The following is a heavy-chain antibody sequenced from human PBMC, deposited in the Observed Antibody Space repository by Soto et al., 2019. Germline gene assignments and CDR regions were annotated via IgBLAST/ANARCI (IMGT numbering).Heavy chain of an antibody. Sequence: SETLSLTCAVYGGSFSGYYWSWIRQPPGKGLEWIGEINHSGSTNYNPSLKSRVTISVDTSKNQFSLKLSSVTAADTAVYYCSGDYSKQEYYFDYWGQGTLVTVSS. V-gene: IGHV4-34*03. J-gene: IGHJ4*02. CDR2: INHSGST. CDR3: SGDYSKQEYYFDY. D-gene: IGHD4-4*01. CDR1: GGSFSGYY.